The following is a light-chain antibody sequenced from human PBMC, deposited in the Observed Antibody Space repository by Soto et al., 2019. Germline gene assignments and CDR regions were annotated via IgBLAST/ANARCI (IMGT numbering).Light chain of an antibody. Sequence: DIQMTQSTSTLSASVGDRVTITCRASQSISSWLAWYQQKPGKAPKLLIYDASSLESGVPSRFSGSGSGTEFTLTISSLQPDDFATYYCQQYNSYSPKTFGQGTKVDI. CDR2: DAS. CDR3: QQYNSYSPKT. J-gene: IGKJ1*01. V-gene: IGKV1-5*01. CDR1: QSISSW.